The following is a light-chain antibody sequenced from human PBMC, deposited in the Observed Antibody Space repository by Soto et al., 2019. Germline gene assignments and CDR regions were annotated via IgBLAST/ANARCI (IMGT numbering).Light chain of an antibody. CDR2: GAS. V-gene: IGKV3-20*01. J-gene: IGKJ2*01. CDR3: QQYGSSPYT. CDR1: QSVSNSY. Sequence: EIVLTQSPGTLSLSPGESATLSCRASQSVSNSYLAWYQQKPGQAPTLLIYGASNRATGIPDKFSGSRYGTDVTLTISRLEPEDLAVYYCQQYGSSPYTFGQGPKLEIK.